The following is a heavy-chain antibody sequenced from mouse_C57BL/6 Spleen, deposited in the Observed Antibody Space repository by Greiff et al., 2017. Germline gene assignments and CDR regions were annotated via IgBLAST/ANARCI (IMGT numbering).Heavy chain of an antibody. D-gene: IGHD1-1*01. Sequence: QVQLQQSGAELARPGASVKLSCKASGYTFTSSGISWVKQRTGQGLEWIGEIYPRSGNTYYNEKFKGKATLTADKSSSTAYMELRSLTSEDSAVYFCARGSTTVVAEPYYAMDYWGQGTPVTVSS. CDR1: GYTFTSSG. V-gene: IGHV1-81*01. CDR2: IYPRSGNT. CDR3: ARGSTTVVAEPYYAMDY. J-gene: IGHJ4*01.